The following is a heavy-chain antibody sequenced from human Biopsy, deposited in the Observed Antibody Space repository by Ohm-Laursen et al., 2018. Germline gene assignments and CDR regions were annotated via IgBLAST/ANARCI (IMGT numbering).Heavy chain of an antibody. Sequence: ASVKVSCNASGYSFTSYYMHWVRQAPRQGLEWMGMINPSGSTTSYPQIFQGRVTMTRDTSKSTVYMELSSLRSADTAVYFCARNTGWYGDLYYFDYWGQGTLVTVSS. CDR3: ARNTGWYGDLYYFDY. CDR1: GYSFTSYY. V-gene: IGHV1-46*01. D-gene: IGHD6-19*01. CDR2: INPSGSTT. J-gene: IGHJ4*02.